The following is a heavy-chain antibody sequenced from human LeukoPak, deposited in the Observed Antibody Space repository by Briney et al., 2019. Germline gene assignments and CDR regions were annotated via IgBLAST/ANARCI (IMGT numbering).Heavy chain of an antibody. D-gene: IGHD2-2*01. CDR3: GRQDAPDY. CDR1: GFSFSSYY. J-gene: IGHJ4*02. CDR2: ISGSSSSI. Sequence: GGSLRLSCAASGFSFSSYYMNWVRQAPGKGLEWVSSISGSSSSIHYADSVKGRFTISRDNAKKSLYLQMNSLRAEDTALYYCGRQDAPDYWGQGTLVTVSS. V-gene: IGHV3-21*01.